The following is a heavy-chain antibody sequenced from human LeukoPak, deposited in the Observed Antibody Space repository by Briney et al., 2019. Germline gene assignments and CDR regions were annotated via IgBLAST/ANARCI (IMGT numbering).Heavy chain of an antibody. V-gene: IGHV1-8*03. J-gene: IGHJ6*03. CDR1: GYTFSNYD. Sequence: ASVKVSCKASGYTFSNYDINWVRQATGQGLEWVGWMNPNSGNTGYAQKFQGRVTITRNASISTAYMELSSLRSEDTAVYYCARGARGGYNYGEYYYYMDVWGKGTTVTVSS. CDR2: MNPNSGNT. CDR3: ARGARGGYNYGEYYYYMDV. D-gene: IGHD5-18*01.